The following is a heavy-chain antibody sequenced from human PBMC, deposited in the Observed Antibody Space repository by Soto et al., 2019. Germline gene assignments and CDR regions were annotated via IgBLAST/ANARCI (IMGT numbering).Heavy chain of an antibody. CDR1: GGTFTSYA. V-gene: IGHV1-69*01. Sequence: GQLGQSGAEVKKPGSSVKVSCKASGGTFTSYAFSWVRQAPGQGLEWMGGISPIFHTTNYAQKIQGRVTITADESTSTAYMELSSYRSEETAVDSCASSKCNDDVDYWGQCTPVTVSS. CDR2: ISPIFHTT. CDR3: ASSKCNDDVDY. J-gene: IGHJ4*02. D-gene: IGHD1-1*01.